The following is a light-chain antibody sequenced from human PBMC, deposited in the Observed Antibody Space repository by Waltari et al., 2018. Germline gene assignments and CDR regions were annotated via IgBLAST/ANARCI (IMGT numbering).Light chain of an antibody. CDR3: GTWDSSLSGAV. CDR2: ADN. Sequence: QSVLTQPPSVSAAPGQRVTISCSGGSSNIGNNYVSWYRQFPGTAPKLLIYADNERPSGVPGRFSGSKSGTSATLDITGLQAGDEADYYCGTWDSSLSGAVFGGGTHLTVL. J-gene: IGLJ7*01. V-gene: IGLV1-51*02. CDR1: SSNIGNNY.